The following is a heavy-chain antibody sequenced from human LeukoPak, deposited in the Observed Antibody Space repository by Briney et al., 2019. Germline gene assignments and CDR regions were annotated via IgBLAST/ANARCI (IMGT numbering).Heavy chain of an antibody. Sequence: GGSLRLSCAASGFTFDDYAIHWVRQAPGKGLEWVSLISWDGGSSYYADSVKGRFTISRDNSKNSLYLQMNSLRAEDTALYYCARETYCGGDCQNAYFDYWGQGTLVTVSS. CDR3: ARETYCGGDCQNAYFDY. CDR1: GFTFDDYA. V-gene: IGHV3-43D*03. CDR2: ISWDGGSS. D-gene: IGHD2-21*01. J-gene: IGHJ4*02.